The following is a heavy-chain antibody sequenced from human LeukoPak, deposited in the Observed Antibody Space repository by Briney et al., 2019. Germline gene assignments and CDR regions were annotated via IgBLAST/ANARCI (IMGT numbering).Heavy chain of an antibody. D-gene: IGHD2-15*01. J-gene: IGHJ4*02. CDR2: ISYDGSNK. Sequence: GRSLRLSCAASGFTFSRFGMHWVRQAPGKGLEWVAVISYDGSNKYYTDSVKGRFTISRDSSKNTLYLQMNSLRAEDAAVYYCAKAPVTTCSGAYCYPFDYWGQGTLVTVSS. CDR3: AKAPVTTCSGAYCYPFDY. CDR1: GFTFSRFG. V-gene: IGHV3-30*18.